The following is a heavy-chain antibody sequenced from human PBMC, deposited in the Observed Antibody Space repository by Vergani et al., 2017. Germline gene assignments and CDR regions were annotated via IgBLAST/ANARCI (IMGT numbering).Heavy chain of an antibody. V-gene: IGHV3-23*01. CDR1: GFTFSSYA. J-gene: IGHJ2*01. Sequence: EVQLLESGGGLVQPGGSLRLSCAASGFTFSSYAMSWVRQAPGKGLEWVSAISGSGGSTYYADSVKGRFTISRDNSKNTLYLQMNNLRAEDTAVYYCANPEAYDSSGFWYFDLWGRGTLVTVSS. D-gene: IGHD3-22*01. CDR3: ANPEAYDSSGFWYFDL. CDR2: ISGSGGST.